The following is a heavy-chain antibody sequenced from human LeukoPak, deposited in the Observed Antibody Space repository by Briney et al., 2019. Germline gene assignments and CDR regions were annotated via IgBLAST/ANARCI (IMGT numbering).Heavy chain of an antibody. D-gene: IGHD6-13*01. CDR3: ATVPLGYFDY. CDR1: GGSISSSSYY. J-gene: IGHJ4*02. Sequence: SETLSLTCTVSGGSISSSSYYWGWIRQPPGKGLEWIGSIYYSGSTYYNPSLKSRVTISVDTSKNQFSLKLSSVTAADTAVYYCATVPLGYFDYWGQGTLVTVSS. CDR2: IYYSGST. V-gene: IGHV4-39*01.